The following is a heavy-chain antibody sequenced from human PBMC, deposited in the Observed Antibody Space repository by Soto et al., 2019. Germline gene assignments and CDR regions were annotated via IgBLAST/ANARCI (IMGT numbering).Heavy chain of an antibody. CDR3: AKAGGGSFYYYYGMDV. CDR1: GFTFSSYA. D-gene: IGHD2-15*01. V-gene: IGHV3-23*01. J-gene: IGHJ6*02. Sequence: EVQLLESGGGLVQPGGSLRLSCAASGFTFSSYAMSWVRQAPGKGLEWVSAISGSGGSTYYADSVKGRFTISRDNSKNKLYLQMNRLRAEDTAVYYCAKAGGGSFYYYYGMDVWGQGTTVTVSS. CDR2: ISGSGGST.